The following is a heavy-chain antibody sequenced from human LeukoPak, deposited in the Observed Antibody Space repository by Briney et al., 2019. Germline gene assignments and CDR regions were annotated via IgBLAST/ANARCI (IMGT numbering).Heavy chain of an antibody. V-gene: IGHV4-61*01. CDR1: GGSVSSGSYY. CDR3: ARGVRDPGTTNFDY. D-gene: IGHD1-7*01. J-gene: IGHJ4*02. CDR2: IYYSGST. Sequence: PSETLSLTCTVSGGSVSSGSYYWSWIRQPPEKGLEWIGYIYYSGSTNYNPSLKSRVTLSLDTSKNQFSLKLSSVTAADTAVYYCARGVRDPGTTNFDYWGQGTLVTVSS.